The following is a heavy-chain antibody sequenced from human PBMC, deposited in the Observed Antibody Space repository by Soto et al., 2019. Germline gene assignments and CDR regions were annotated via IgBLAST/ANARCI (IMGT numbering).Heavy chain of an antibody. CDR2: ISGSGGST. D-gene: IGHD3-3*01. CDR1: GFTFSSYA. Sequence: EVQLLESGGGLVEPGGSLRLSCAASGFTFSSYAMSWVRQAPGKGLEWVSAISGSGGSTYYADSVKGRFTISRDNSKNTLYLQMNSLRAEDTAGYYCAKDANYDIWSGYPPTYYYYYMDVWGKGTTVTVSS. CDR3: AKDANYDIWSGYPPTYYYYYMDV. J-gene: IGHJ6*03. V-gene: IGHV3-23*01.